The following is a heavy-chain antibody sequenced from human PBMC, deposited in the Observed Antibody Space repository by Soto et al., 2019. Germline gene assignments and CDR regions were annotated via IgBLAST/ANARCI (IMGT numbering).Heavy chain of an antibody. J-gene: IGHJ4*02. Sequence: EVELLESGGGLVQPGGSLRHSCVASGFTFKNYDMRWIRQAPGKGLEWVSGISGSGGVTYYADSVKGRFTISRDNSKNTLYLQMNSLRAEDTAIYYCAKNRQFRSYYESAGHYDNWGQGTLVTVSS. CDR2: ISGSGGVT. D-gene: IGHD3-10*01. V-gene: IGHV3-23*01. CDR1: GFTFKNYD. CDR3: AKNRQFRSYYESAGHYDN.